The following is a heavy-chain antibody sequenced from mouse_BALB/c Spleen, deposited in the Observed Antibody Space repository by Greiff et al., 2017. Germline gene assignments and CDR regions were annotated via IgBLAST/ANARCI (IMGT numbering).Heavy chain of an antibody. CDR1: GISITTGNYR. CDR3: ARDNDYDYAMDY. CDR2: IYYSGTI. V-gene: IGHV3-5*02. Sequence: EVKLMESGPGLVKPSQTVSLTCTVTGISITTGNYRWSWIRQFPGNKLEWIGYIYYSGTITYNPSLTSRTTITRDTSKNQFFLEMNSLTAEDTATYYCARDNDYDYAMDYWGQGTSVTVSS. J-gene: IGHJ4*01. D-gene: IGHD2-4*01.